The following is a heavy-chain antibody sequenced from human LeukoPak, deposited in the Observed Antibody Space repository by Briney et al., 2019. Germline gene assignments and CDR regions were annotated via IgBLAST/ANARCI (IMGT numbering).Heavy chain of an antibody. CDR2: IDTAGDT. Sequence: PGGSLRLSCAASGFILSTYDMHWVRQAPGEGLEWVSAIDTAGDTYYPDSVKGRFTISRENAKHSLYLQMNSLRAGDTAVYYCAREEMGDGYRYLDLWGRGTLVTVSS. J-gene: IGHJ2*01. CDR3: AREEMGDGYRYLDL. D-gene: IGHD2-21*01. CDR1: GFILSTYD. V-gene: IGHV3-13*04.